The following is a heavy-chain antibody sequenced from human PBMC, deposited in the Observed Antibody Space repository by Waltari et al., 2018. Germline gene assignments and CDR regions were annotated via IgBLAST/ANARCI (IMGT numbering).Heavy chain of an antibody. J-gene: IGHJ3*01. Sequence: EVQLVEPGGALIHPGGSLRLSCAASEFIVRNNYMAWVRQAPGKGLEWVSVIYAGGGSDSADSVRGRFTIYRDNSKNTLYLEMNALRPDDTAVYYCATLGAYLGAFEVWGRGTMVTVSS. CDR1: EFIVRNNY. CDR2: IYAGGGS. V-gene: IGHV3-53*01. D-gene: IGHD3-16*01. CDR3: ATLGAYLGAFEV.